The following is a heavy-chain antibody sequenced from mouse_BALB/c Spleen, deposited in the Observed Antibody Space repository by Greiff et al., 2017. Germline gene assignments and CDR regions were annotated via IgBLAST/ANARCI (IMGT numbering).Heavy chain of an antibody. CDR1: GFTFSSYG. Sequence: EVHLVESGGDLVKPGGSLKLSCAASGFTFSSYGMSWVRQTPDKRLEWVATISSGGSYTYYPDSVKGRFTISRDNAKNTLYLQMSSLKSEDTAMYYCARPTIGTPYFDYWGQGTTLTVSS. J-gene: IGHJ2*01. CDR3: ARPTIGTPYFDY. CDR2: ISSGGSYT. V-gene: IGHV5-6*01. D-gene: IGHD2-14*01.